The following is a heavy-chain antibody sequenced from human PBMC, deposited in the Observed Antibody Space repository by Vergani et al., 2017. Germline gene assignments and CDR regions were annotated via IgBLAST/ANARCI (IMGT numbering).Heavy chain of an antibody. Sequence: QVQLVQSGAEVKKPGASVKVSCKASGYTFTSYGISRVRQAPGQGLEWMGWISAYNGNTNYAQKLQGRVTMTTDTSTSTAYMELRSLRSDDTAVYYCARVRSSSNPQFHNGFDPWGQGTLVTVSS. V-gene: IGHV1-18*04. CDR2: ISAYNGNT. CDR3: ARVRSSSNPQFHNGFDP. CDR1: GYTFTSYG. J-gene: IGHJ5*02. D-gene: IGHD6-13*01.